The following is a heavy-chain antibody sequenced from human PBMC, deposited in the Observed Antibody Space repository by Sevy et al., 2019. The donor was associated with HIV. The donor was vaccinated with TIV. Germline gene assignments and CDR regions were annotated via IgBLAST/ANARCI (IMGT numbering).Heavy chain of an antibody. CDR3: VRDGGCSSSSCLLYFDD. Sequence: GGSLRLSCVVSGFTFSKYPMNWVRQAPGKGLEWVSSISSSSNYIYYGDSVKGRFTSSRDNAKNSLYLQMNSLRADDTAVYYCVRDGGCSSSSCLLYFDDWGQGILVTVSS. CDR1: GFTFSKYP. D-gene: IGHD2-15*01. J-gene: IGHJ4*02. CDR2: ISSSSNYI. V-gene: IGHV3-21*01.